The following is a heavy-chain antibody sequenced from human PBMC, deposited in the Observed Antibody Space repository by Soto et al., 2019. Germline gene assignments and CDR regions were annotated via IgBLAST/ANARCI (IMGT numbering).Heavy chain of an antibody. Sequence: GGSLRLSCAASGFTFNSYAMSWVRQAPGKGLEWVSAISGSGGSTYYADSVKGRFTISRDNSKNTLYLQMNSLRAEDTAVYYCAKPGPDSDTIFGVVTTNYYYYMDVWGKGTTVTVSS. D-gene: IGHD3-3*01. CDR1: GFTFNSYA. CDR2: ISGSGGST. CDR3: AKPGPDSDTIFGVVTTNYYYYMDV. J-gene: IGHJ6*03. V-gene: IGHV3-23*01.